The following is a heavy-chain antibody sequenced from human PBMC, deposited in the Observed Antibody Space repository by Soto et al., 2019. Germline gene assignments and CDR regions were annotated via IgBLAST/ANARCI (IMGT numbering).Heavy chain of an antibody. J-gene: IGHJ5*02. V-gene: IGHV1-69*02. D-gene: IGHD3-16*01. CDR2: IIPILGIA. CDR3: ARGTDWFDP. Sequence: QVQLVQSGAEVKKPGSSVKVSCKASGGTFSSYTISWVRQAPGQGLEWMGRIIPILGIANYAQKFQGRVTITADKSTRTAYLELSSLSSEDTAVYYCARGTDWFDPWGQGTLVTVSS. CDR1: GGTFSSYT.